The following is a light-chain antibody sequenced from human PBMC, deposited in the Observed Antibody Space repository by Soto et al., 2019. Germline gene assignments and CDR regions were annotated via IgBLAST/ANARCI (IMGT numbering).Light chain of an antibody. Sequence: QSVLTQPASVSGSPGQSITISCTGTSSDVGSYNLVSWYQQHPGKAPKLKLYEGSKRPSGVSNRFSGSKSGNTASLTISGLQAEDEADYYCCSYAGSSTWVFGGGTKVTVL. CDR3: CSYAGSSTWV. CDR2: EGS. J-gene: IGLJ3*02. CDR1: SSDVGSYNL. V-gene: IGLV2-23*01.